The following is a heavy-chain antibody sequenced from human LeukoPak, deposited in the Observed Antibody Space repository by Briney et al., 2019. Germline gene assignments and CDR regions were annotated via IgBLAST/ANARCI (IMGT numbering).Heavy chain of an antibody. J-gene: IGHJ3*02. CDR2: MYYSGNT. V-gene: IGHV4-39*01. D-gene: IGHD3-22*01. Sequence: SETLSLTCTVSGGSFSSSSYYWGWIRQPPGKGLEWIGSMYYSGNTYYSPSVKSRVTMAVDTSKNQFSLKLTSATAADTAVYYCARGRGTMTRRAFDIWGQGTMVTVSS. CDR1: GGSFSSSSYY. CDR3: ARGRGTMTRRAFDI.